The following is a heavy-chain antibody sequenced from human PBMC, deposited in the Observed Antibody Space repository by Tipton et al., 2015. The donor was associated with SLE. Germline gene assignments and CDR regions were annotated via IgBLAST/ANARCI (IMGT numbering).Heavy chain of an antibody. D-gene: IGHD1-26*01. V-gene: IGHV1-18*01. Sequence: QSGAEVKKPGASVKVSCKASGYTFTNYGISWVRQAPGQGLEWMGWIIAYNGNTNYAQKVQGRVTMTTDTSTSTAYMELRSLRSDDTAVYYCARAITQRELLGNIDYWGQGTLVTVSS. J-gene: IGHJ4*02. CDR2: IIAYNGNT. CDR3: ARAITQRELLGNIDY. CDR1: GYTFTNYG.